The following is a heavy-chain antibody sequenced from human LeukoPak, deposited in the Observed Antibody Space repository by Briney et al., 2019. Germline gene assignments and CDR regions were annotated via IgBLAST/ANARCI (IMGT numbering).Heavy chain of an antibody. CDR3: ARAYYGSGSPDY. D-gene: IGHD3-10*01. J-gene: IGHJ4*02. V-gene: IGHV1-2*02. CDR2: INPNSGGT. Sequence: ASVKVSCTASGYTFTGHYVHWVRQAPGQGLEWMGWINPNSGGTNYAQKFQGRVTVTRDTSITTAYMELSRLRSDDTAVYYCARAYYGSGSPDYWGQGTLVTVSS. CDR1: GYTFTGHY.